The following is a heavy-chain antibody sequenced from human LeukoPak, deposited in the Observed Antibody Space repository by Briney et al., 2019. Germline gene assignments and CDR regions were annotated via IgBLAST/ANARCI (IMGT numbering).Heavy chain of an antibody. V-gene: IGHV3-21*01. CDR2: ISSSSSYI. CDR3: ASSTYYYGSGSYYP. J-gene: IGHJ5*02. D-gene: IGHD3-10*01. CDR1: GFTFSSYS. Sequence: GGSLRLPCAASGFTFSSYSMNWVRQAPGKGLEWVSSISSSSSYIYYADSVKGRFTISRDNAKNSLYLQMNSLRAEDTAVYYCASSTYYYGSGSYYPWGQGTLVTVSS.